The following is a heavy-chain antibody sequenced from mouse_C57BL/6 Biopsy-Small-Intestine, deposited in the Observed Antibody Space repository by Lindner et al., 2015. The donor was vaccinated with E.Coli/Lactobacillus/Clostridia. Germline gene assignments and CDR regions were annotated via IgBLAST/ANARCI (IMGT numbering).Heavy chain of an antibody. D-gene: IGHD4-1*02. V-gene: IGHV1-39*01. CDR1: GYSFTDYN. J-gene: IGHJ2*01. Sequence: VQLQESGPELVKPGGSVKISCKASGYSFTDYNMSWVKQSSGKSLEWIGIINPYYGATSYNQKFKGRAALTVDQSSSTAYMQLNSLTSEDSAVYFCAPTETEGFGYWGQGTTLTVSS. CDR2: INPYYGAT. CDR3: APTETEGFGY.